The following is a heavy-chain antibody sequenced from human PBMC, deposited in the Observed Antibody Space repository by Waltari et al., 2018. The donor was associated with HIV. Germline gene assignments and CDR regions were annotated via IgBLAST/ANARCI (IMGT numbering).Heavy chain of an antibody. D-gene: IGHD3-22*01. V-gene: IGHV2-5*02. CDR2: IYWDEDK. CDR1: GFSLSSSGVG. Sequence: QITLKESGPTLVKPTQTLTLTCTFSGFSLSSSGVGVGWIRQPPGKALEWLALIYWDEDKRYSPSLKSRLTITKDTSKNQVVLTMTNMDPVDTATYFCAHMDTSGYSMNFDYWGQGTLVTVSS. J-gene: IGHJ4*02. CDR3: AHMDTSGYSMNFDY.